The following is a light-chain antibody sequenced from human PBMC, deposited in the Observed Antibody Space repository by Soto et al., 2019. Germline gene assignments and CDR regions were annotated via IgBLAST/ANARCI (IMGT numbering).Light chain of an antibody. CDR2: DAS. CDR1: QSISSW. J-gene: IGKJ1*01. CDR3: QQYKSYWT. Sequence: DIQVTQSPSTLSESIGDKVTITCRTSQSISSWLAWYQQKPGKAPKLLIYDASSLESGVPSRFSGSGSVTEFTLTISSLQPDDFATYYCQQYKSYWTFGQGTKV. V-gene: IGKV1-5*01.